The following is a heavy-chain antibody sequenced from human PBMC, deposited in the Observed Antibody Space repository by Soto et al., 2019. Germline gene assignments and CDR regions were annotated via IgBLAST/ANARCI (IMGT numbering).Heavy chain of an antibody. D-gene: IGHD1-1*01. CDR1: GGTFSSYA. J-gene: IGHJ4*02. V-gene: IGHV1-69*01. CDR2: IIPIFGTA. CDR3: ARVTPRRVGYNYLYYFDY. Sequence: QVQLVQSGAEVKKPGSSVKVSCKASGGTFSSYAISWVRQAPGQGLEWMGGIIPIFGTANYAQKFQGRVTITADESTSTAYMELSSLRSEDTAVYYCARVTPRRVGYNYLYYFDYWGQGTLVTVSS.